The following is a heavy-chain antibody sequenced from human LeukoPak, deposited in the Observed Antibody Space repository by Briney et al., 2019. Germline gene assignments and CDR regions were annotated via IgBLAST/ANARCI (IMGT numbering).Heavy chain of an antibody. V-gene: IGHV3-48*03. D-gene: IGHD3-9*01. CDR3: ARDSGRYFDYMDV. CDR2: ISGSGSII. CDR1: GFTFSSYE. J-gene: IGHJ6*03. Sequence: GGSLRLSCAASGFTFSSYEMNWVRQAPGKGLEWVSYISGSGSIIYYADSVRGQFTISRDNAKNSLYLQMNSLRAEDTAVYYCARDSGRYFDYMDVWGKGTTVTVSS.